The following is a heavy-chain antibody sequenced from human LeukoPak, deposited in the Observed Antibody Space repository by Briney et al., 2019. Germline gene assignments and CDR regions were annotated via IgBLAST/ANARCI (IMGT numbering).Heavy chain of an antibody. CDR2: ISSNGGRT. J-gene: IGHJ6*02. CDR3: ARGPVVPASISYYYYGMDV. V-gene: IGHV3-64*01. D-gene: IGHD2-2*01. CDR1: GFTFSSYA. Sequence: GGSLRLSCAASGFTFSSYAMHWVRQAPGKGVEYVSAISSNGGRTYYANSVKGRFTISRDNSKNTLYLQMGSLRAEDMAVYYCARGPVVPASISYYYYGMDVWGQGTTVTVSS.